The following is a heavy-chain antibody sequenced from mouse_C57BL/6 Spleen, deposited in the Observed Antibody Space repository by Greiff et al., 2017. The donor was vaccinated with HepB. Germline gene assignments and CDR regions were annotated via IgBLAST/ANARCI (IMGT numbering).Heavy chain of an antibody. D-gene: IGHD4-1*01. CDR3: ARGNWDWGYFDY. CDR1: GYTFTSYW. J-gene: IGHJ2*01. V-gene: IGHV1-59*01. Sequence: QVQLKQPGAELVRPGTSVKLSCKASGYTFTSYWMHWVKQRPGQGLEWIGVIDPSDSYTNYNQKFKGKATLTVDTSSSTAYMQLSSLTSEDSAVYYCARGNWDWGYFDYWGQGTTLTVSS. CDR2: IDPSDSYT.